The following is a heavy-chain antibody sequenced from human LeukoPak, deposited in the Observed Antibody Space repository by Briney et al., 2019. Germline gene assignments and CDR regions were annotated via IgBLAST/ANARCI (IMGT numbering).Heavy chain of an antibody. CDR2: ISGSGGST. J-gene: IGHJ3*02. V-gene: IGHV3-23*01. Sequence: GGSLRLSCAASGFTFSSYAMSWVRQAPGKGLECVSAISGSGGSTYSADSVKGRFTISRDNAKNSLYLQMNSLRAEDTAVYYCAREGAVTVTKDAFDIGGQGTMVTVSS. D-gene: IGHD4-17*01. CDR1: GFTFSSYA. CDR3: AREGAVTVTKDAFDI.